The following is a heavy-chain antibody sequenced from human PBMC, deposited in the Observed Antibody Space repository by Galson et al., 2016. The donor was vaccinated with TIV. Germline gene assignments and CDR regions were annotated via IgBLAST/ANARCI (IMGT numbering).Heavy chain of an antibody. V-gene: IGHV3-66*02. J-gene: IGHJ6*02. CDR1: GFTVSDDY. CDR3: ARDRRYCGNECYLCYYYGMDV. Sequence: SLRLSCAASGFTVSDDYMIWARQAPGKGLGWVSLIYSDGSTVYADSVKGRFTISRDNSKNTLYLQMNSLRAEDTAVYYCARDRRYCGNECYLCYYYGMDVWGQGTTVTVSS. D-gene: IGHD2-21*01. CDR2: IYSDGST.